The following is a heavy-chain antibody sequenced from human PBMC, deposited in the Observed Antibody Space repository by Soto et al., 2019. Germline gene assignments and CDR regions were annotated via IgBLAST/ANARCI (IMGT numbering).Heavy chain of an antibody. CDR1: GFTFRSFT. Sequence: GGSLRLSCAASGFTFRSFTMNWFRQAPGKGLEWVSTISSNSAYIYYTDALRGRFTISRDNAKNSLHLQMNSLRAEDTAVYYCTRDASRDSSARGWFDPWGPGTLVTVSS. V-gene: IGHV3-21*01. CDR3: TRDASRDSSARGWFDP. D-gene: IGHD6-13*01. J-gene: IGHJ5*02. CDR2: ISSNSAYI.